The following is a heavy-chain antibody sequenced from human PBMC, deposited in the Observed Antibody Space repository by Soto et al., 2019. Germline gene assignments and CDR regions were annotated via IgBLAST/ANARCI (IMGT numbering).Heavy chain of an antibody. CDR2: IIPILGIA. CDR1: GGTFSSYT. CDR3: ARGLHYDSISRDDY. D-gene: IGHD3-22*01. J-gene: IGHJ4*02. Sequence: QVQLVQSGAEVKKPGSSVKVSCKASGGTFSSYTISWVRQAPGQGLEWMGRIIPILGIANYAQKFQGRGTITADKSTSTAYMELNSLRSEDTAVYYCARGLHYDSISRDDYWGQGTLVTVSS. V-gene: IGHV1-69*02.